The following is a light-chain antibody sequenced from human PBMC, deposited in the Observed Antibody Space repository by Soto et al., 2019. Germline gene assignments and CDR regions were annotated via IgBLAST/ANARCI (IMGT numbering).Light chain of an antibody. CDR3: SSYSSNNILSYV. Sequence: QSVLTQPASVSGAPGQSSTISCTGTSNDVGGYKYVSWYQQRPGTAPKLIMSEVNNRPSGVSDRFSGSRSANTASLTISGPQAQDEADYYCSSYSSNNILSYVFGTGTKVTVL. CDR2: EVN. V-gene: IGLV2-14*03. J-gene: IGLJ1*01. CDR1: SNDVGGYKY.